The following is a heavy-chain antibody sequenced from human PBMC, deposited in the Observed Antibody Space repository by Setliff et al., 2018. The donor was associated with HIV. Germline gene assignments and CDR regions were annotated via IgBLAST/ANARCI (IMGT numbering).Heavy chain of an antibody. Sequence: GGSLRLSCAASGFPFSLYAMHWVRQAPGKGLEWLSYITYSGTTRYYADSVRGRFTISRDNAKNSLYLQMGSLRNEDMAVYFCARDRQPLSSSGWGSHMDVWGQGTTVTVSS. CDR2: ITYSGTTR. J-gene: IGHJ6*02. CDR3: ARDRQPLSSSGWGSHMDV. V-gene: IGHV3-48*03. CDR1: GFPFSLYA. D-gene: IGHD6-19*01.